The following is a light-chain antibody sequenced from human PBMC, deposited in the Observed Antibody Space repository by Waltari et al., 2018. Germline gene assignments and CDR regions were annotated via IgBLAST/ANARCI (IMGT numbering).Light chain of an antibody. CDR1: QSVSNN. J-gene: IGKJ2*01. Sequence: EAMMTQSPATLSVSPGDRATLSCRASQSVSNNVAWFQQKPGQAPSRLIYDASTRATGVPARFSGSGSGTEFTLTISSLQTEDFAVYYCQQYNNWPLYTFGQGTKLEIK. CDR2: DAS. V-gene: IGKV3-15*01. CDR3: QQYNNWPLYT.